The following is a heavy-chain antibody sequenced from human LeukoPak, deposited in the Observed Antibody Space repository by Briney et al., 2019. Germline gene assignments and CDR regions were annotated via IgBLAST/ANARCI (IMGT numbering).Heavy chain of an antibody. Sequence: GGSLRLSCAASGFTVSSNYMSWVRQAPGKGLEWVSVIYSGGSTYYADSVKGRFTISRDNAKNSLHLQMDSLRAEDTAVYFCARVEATTGRNYHYYYMDVWGKGTTVIVSS. CDR1: GFTVSSNY. CDR2: IYSGGST. CDR3: ARVEATTGRNYHYYYMDV. D-gene: IGHD1-1*01. J-gene: IGHJ6*03. V-gene: IGHV3-53*01.